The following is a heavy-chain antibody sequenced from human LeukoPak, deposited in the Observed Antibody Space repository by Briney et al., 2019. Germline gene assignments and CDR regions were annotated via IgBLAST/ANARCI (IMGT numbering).Heavy chain of an antibody. D-gene: IGHD4-17*01. CDR2: IYYSGST. V-gene: IGHV4-30-4*01. Sequence: SETLSLTYTVSGGSISSGDYYWSWIRQPPGKGLEWIGYIYYSGSTYYNPSLKSRVTISVDTSKNQFSLKLSSVTAADTAVYYCARGVRYGDYGAHAFDIWGQGTMVTVSS. CDR3: ARGVRYGDYGAHAFDI. J-gene: IGHJ3*02. CDR1: GGSISSGDYY.